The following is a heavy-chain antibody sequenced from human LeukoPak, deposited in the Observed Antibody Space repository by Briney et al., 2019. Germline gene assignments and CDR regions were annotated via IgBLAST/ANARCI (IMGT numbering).Heavy chain of an antibody. CDR2: INPSGGST. D-gene: IGHD3-3*01. CDR1: GYTFTSYY. Sequence: ASVKVSCKASGYTFTSYYMHWVRQAPGQGLEWMGIINPSGGSTSYAQKFQGRVTMTRDTSTSTVCMELSSLRSEDTAVYYCGRGGNDFWSGLGLDYWGQGTLVTVSS. J-gene: IGHJ4*02. V-gene: IGHV1-46*03. CDR3: GRGGNDFWSGLGLDY.